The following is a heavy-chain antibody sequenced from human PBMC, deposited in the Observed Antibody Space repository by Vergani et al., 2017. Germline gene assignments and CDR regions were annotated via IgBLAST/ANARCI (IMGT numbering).Heavy chain of an antibody. CDR2: ISWNSGSI. CDR3: AKDGLKVWDGGLILGSGYLLG. Sequence: EVQLVESGGGLVQPGRSLRLSCAASGFTFDDYAMHWVRQAPGKGLEWVSGISWNSGSIGYADSVKGRFTISRDNAKNSLYLQMNSLRAEDTALYYCAKDGLKVWDGGLILGSGYLLGWGQGTLVTVSS. CDR1: GFTFDDYA. J-gene: IGHJ4*02. D-gene: IGHD3-3*01. V-gene: IGHV3-9*01.